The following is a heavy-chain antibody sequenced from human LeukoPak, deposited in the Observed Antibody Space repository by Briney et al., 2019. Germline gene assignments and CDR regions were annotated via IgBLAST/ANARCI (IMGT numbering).Heavy chain of an antibody. V-gene: IGHV3-13*01. CDR1: GFTFSSYD. CDR3: VRASPSAAADFDY. D-gene: IGHD6-13*01. Sequence: GGSLRLSCAASGFTFSSYDMHWVRQSTEKGLEWVSGIGIAGDTYHVGSVKGRFTISRENAKNSLYLQMNSLRAGDTAVYSCVRASPSAAADFDYWGQGTLVTVSS. CDR2: IGIAGDT. J-gene: IGHJ4*02.